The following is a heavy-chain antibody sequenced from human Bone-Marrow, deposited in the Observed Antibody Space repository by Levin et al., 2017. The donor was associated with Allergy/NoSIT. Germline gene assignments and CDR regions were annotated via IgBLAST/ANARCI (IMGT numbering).Heavy chain of an antibody. V-gene: IGHV3-33*01. Sequence: GGSLRLSCAASGFTFSSYGMHWVRQAPGKGLEWVAVIWYDGSNKYYADSVKGRFTISRDNSKNTLYLQMNSLRAEDTAVYYCAGGEDPAGYYYGMDVWGQGTTVTVSS. D-gene: IGHD3-16*01. CDR2: IWYDGSNK. CDR1: GFTFSSYG. J-gene: IGHJ6*02. CDR3: AGGEDPAGYYYGMDV.